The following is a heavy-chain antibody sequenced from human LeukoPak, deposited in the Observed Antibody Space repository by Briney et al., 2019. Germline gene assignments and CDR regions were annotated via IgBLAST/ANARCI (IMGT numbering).Heavy chain of an antibody. CDR2: IYYSGST. V-gene: IGHV4-39*01. Sequence: PSETLSLTCTVSGGSISSSSYYWGWIRQPPGKGLEWIGSIYYSGSTYYNPSLKSRVTISVDTSKNQFSLKLSSATAADTAVYYCARHIRGIAAHFDYWGQGTLVTVSS. J-gene: IGHJ4*02. D-gene: IGHD6-13*01. CDR1: GGSISSSSYY. CDR3: ARHIRGIAAHFDY.